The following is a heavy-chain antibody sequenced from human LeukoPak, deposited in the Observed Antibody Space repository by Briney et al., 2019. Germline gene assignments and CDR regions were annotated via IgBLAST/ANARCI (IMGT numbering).Heavy chain of an antibody. J-gene: IGHJ6*02. D-gene: IGHD5-12*01. CDR3: ARGEVATTYYYGMGV. V-gene: IGHV3-21*05. CDR2: MSSDSSFI. Sequence: GGSLRLSCAASGFTFRSYAMNWVRQAPGKGLEWVSYMSSDSSFINYADSVKGRFTISRDNAKNSLFLQMDSPRADDTAVYYCARGEVATTYYYGMGVWGQGTTVTVSS. CDR1: GFTFRSYA.